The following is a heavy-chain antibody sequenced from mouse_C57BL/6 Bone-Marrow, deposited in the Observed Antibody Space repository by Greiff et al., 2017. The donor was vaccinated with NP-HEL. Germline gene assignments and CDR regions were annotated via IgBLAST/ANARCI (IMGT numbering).Heavy chain of an antibody. CDR1: GYSITSGYD. Sequence: EVKLEESGPGMVKPSQSLSLTCTVTGYSITSGYDWHWIRHFPGNKLEWMGYISYSGSTNYNPSLTSRISITHDTSKNHFFLKLNSVTTEDTATDYCARGDYAWFAYWGQGTLVTVSA. J-gene: IGHJ3*01. CDR3: ARGDYAWFAY. CDR2: ISYSGST. D-gene: IGHD2-4*01. V-gene: IGHV3-1*01.